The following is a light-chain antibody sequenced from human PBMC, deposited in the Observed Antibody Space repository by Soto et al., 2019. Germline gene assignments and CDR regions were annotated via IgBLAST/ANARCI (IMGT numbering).Light chain of an antibody. V-gene: IGKV3-15*01. CDR2: AAS. CDR3: QQYNYWPRT. J-gene: IGKJ1*01. CDR1: QSVNSN. Sequence: EIVLTQSPGTLSVSPGERATLSCRASQSVNSNFAWYPHRPGQAPRLLIYAASTRATGIPGRFSGSGSGTEFSLTISRLQPEDFAVYDCQQYNYWPRTFGQGTKVDIK.